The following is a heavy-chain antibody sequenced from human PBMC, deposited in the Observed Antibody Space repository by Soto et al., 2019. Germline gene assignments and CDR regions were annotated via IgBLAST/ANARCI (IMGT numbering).Heavy chain of an antibody. CDR1: GFTFSSYG. CDR2: ISSDGSNK. Sequence: QVQLMESGGGVVQPGRSLRLSCAASGFTFSSYGMHWVRQAPGKGLEWVALISSDGSNKYYADSVKGRFTISRDNSKNTLYLQMNTLRAEDTAVYYCAKVRADYYYGSGPFDYWGQGTLVTVSS. CDR3: AKVRADYYYGSGPFDY. V-gene: IGHV3-30*18. J-gene: IGHJ4*02. D-gene: IGHD3-10*01.